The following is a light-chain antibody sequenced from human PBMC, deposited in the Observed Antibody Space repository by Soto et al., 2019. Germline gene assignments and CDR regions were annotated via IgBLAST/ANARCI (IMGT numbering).Light chain of an antibody. V-gene: IGLV2-11*01. J-gene: IGLJ1*01. Sequence: QSALTQPRSVSGSPGQSVTISCTGTSSDVGKYNYVSWYQQHPGKAPKLIIYDVSRRPSGVHDRFSGSKSGNTASLTISGLRADDEADYYCCSYAGSFTYVFGTGTQLTVL. CDR1: SSDVGKYNY. CDR2: DVS. CDR3: CSYAGSFTYV.